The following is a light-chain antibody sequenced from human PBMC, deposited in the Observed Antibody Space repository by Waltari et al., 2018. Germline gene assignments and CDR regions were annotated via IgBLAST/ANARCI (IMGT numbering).Light chain of an antibody. Sequence: DIVMTQSPDSLAVSLGERATLNCKSSQSVLYSSNTRNYLASFQQKPGQPPKLVIYWASTRESGVPDRFSGSGSGTDFTLTISSLQAEDVAIYYCQQYYSAPRTFGQGTKVEIK. J-gene: IGKJ1*01. V-gene: IGKV4-1*01. CDR1: QSVLYSSNTRNY. CDR2: WAS. CDR3: QQYYSAPRT.